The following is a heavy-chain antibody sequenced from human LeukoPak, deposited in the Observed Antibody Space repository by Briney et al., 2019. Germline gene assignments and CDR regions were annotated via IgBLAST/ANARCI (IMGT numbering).Heavy chain of an antibody. CDR3: ATSTVTHTRDP. V-gene: IGHV1-2*02. J-gene: IGHJ5*02. D-gene: IGHD1-1*01. CDR1: GYTFTDFY. Sequence: ASVRVSCKASGYTFTDFYLNWVRQAPGQGLAWMAWINPFSGATSYAEKFQGRVTMTWDTSISTAYMELLGLRSDDTAVYYCATSTVTHTRDPWGQGTLVTVSS. CDR2: INPFSGAT.